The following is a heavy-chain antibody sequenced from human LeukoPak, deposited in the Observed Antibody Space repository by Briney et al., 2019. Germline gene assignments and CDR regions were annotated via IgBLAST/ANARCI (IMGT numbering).Heavy chain of an antibody. Sequence: AGGSLRLSCVASGFTFSSYGMHWVRQAPGKGLEWVAVISYDGSNKYYADSVKGRFTISRDNSKNTLYLQMNSLRAEDTAVYYCAKEGRYSSSWYFPGYYYGMDVWGQGTTVTVSS. CDR2: ISYDGSNK. J-gene: IGHJ6*02. D-gene: IGHD6-13*01. CDR3: AKEGRYSSSWYFPGYYYGMDV. CDR1: GFTFSSYG. V-gene: IGHV3-30*18.